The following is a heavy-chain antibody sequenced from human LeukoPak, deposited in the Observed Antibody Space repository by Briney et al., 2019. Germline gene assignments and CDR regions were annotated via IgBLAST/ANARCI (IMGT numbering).Heavy chain of an antibody. J-gene: IGHJ3*02. CDR2: IYYGGST. CDR3: ATSIGSKNAFHI. CDR1: GGSVSNSY. V-gene: IGHV4-59*08. Sequence: ASETLSLTCTLSGGSVSNSYWTWMRQSPGKGVEWIGFIYYGGSTSYTPSLKSRVTISIDTSTNHFSMNLNSVTATDTAVYYCATSIGSKNAFHIWGRGTAVTVSS. D-gene: IGHD1-26*01.